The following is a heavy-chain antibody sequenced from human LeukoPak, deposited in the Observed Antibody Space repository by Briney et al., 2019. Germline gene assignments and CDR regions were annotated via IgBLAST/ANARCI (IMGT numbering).Heavy chain of an antibody. CDR3: ARENPTMVVTPDY. D-gene: IGHD4-23*01. CDR2: INPDSGGT. Sequence: ASVKVSCTASGYTFTGYYMHWVRQAPGQGLEWVGGINPDSGGTNYAQKVKGRVTMTRDTSISTAYMELSRLRSDDTAVYYCARENPTMVVTPDYWGQGTLVTVSS. V-gene: IGHV1-2*02. CDR1: GYTFTGYY. J-gene: IGHJ4*02.